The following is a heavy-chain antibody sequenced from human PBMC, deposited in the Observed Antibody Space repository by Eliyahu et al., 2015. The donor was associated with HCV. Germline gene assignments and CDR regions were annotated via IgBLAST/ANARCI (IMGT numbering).Heavy chain of an antibody. Sequence: QVQLQESGPGLVKPSQTLSLTCTVSGGSISSGSYYWSWIRQPAGKGLEWIGRIYTSGSTNYNPSLKSRVTISVDTSKNQFSLKLSSVTAADTAVYYCARELALERITMVRGVGEGMDVWGQGTTVTVSS. V-gene: IGHV4-61*02. CDR2: IYTSGST. D-gene: IGHD3-10*01. J-gene: IGHJ6*02. CDR3: ARELALERITMVRGVGEGMDV. CDR1: GGSISSGSYY.